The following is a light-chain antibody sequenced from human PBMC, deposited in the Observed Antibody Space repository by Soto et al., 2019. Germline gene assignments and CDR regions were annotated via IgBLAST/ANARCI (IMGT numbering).Light chain of an antibody. CDR2: DSS. CDR1: QNVNSN. V-gene: IGKV3-15*01. CDR3: QQYKSWPLT. J-gene: IGKJ4*01. Sequence: EIVMTQSPATLSVSPGETVTLSCRASQNVNSNLAWYQQKPGQAPRLLIYDSSTRAASIPARFSGGGSGTDFTLTISSLQSEDFAIYYCQQYKSWPLTFGGGTKVDIK.